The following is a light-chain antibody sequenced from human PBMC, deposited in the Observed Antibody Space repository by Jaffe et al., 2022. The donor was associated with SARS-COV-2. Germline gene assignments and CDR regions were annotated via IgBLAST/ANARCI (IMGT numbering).Light chain of an antibody. Sequence: EIVMTQSPATLSVSPGERATLSCRASQSVSSNLVWYQQKPGQAPRLLIYGASTRATGIPARFSGSGSGTEFTLTISSLQSEDFAVYYCQQYNSWPNTFGHGTRLESK. CDR3: QQYNSWPNT. CDR2: GAS. J-gene: IGKJ5*01. V-gene: IGKV3-15*01. CDR1: QSVSSN.